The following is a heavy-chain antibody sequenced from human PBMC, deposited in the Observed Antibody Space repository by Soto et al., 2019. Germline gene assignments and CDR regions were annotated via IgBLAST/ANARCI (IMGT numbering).Heavy chain of an antibody. CDR3: ARTDRDFYGLEV. Sequence: EVQLVESGGGLVQPGGSLRLSCEAYGFTFRNYDMHWVRQGTGKGLEWVSGISAAGDPDYADSVEGRFTISIENAQNSFFLQMNSLRVGATAVYYCARTDRDFYGLEVWGQGTAVIVSS. CDR1: GFTFRNYD. CDR2: ISAAGDP. J-gene: IGHJ6*02. V-gene: IGHV3-13*05.